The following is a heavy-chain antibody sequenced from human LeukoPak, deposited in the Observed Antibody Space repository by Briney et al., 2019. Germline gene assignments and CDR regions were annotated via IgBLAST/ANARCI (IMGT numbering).Heavy chain of an antibody. CDR3: ARSCHDSSGYYYYFDY. J-gene: IGHJ4*02. Sequence: NSSETLSLTCTVSGGSISSSSYYWGWIRHPPVKGLEWIGRIYYSGSTYYNPSLKRRGTISVDTSKNQFSLKLSSGTAADTAVYYCARSCHDSSGYYYYFDYWGQGTLVTVSS. V-gene: IGHV4-39*01. D-gene: IGHD3-22*01. CDR2: IYYSGST. CDR1: GGSISSSSYY.